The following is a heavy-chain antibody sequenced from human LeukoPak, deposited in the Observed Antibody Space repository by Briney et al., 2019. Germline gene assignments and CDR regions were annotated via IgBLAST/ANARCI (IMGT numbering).Heavy chain of an antibody. CDR3: ARGSYRYTIDMDV. V-gene: IGHV3-53*01. CDR1: GFTVSSNY. CDR2: IYSGGST. Sequence: PGGSLRLSCAASGFTVSSNYMSWVRQAPGKGLEWVSVIYSGGSTYYADSVKGRFTISRDNSKNTLYLQMNSLRAEDTAVYYCARGSYRYTIDMDVWGKGTTVTISS. J-gene: IGHJ6*03. D-gene: IGHD2-2*02.